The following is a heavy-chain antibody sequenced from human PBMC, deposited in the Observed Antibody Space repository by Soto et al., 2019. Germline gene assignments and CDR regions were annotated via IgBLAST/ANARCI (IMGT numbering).Heavy chain of an antibody. CDR2: VNPVGGGT. D-gene: IGHD3-10*01. J-gene: IGHJ4*02. CDR3: ARPGVFGEFYFGY. CDR1: GYTFSHYY. Sequence: QVHLVQSGAEVKKPGASVKVSCEASGYTFSHYYIHWVRQAPGQGLEWMGMVNPVGGGTNYAQMFQGEVTLTTDTSTATVYRELSSLKSDDTAVYYCARPGVFGEFYFGYWGQGTLVTVS. V-gene: IGHV1-46*01.